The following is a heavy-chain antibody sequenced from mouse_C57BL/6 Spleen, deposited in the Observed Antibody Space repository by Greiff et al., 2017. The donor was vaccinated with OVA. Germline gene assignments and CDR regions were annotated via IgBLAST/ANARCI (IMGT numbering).Heavy chain of an antibody. CDR2: IYPGSGST. CDR3: ARMGNYYYAMDY. V-gene: IGHV1-55*01. D-gene: IGHD2-1*01. Sequence: QVQLQQPGAELVKPGASVTMSCKASGYTFTSYWITWVKQRPGQGLEWIGDIYPGSGSTNYNEKFKSKATLTVDTSSSTAYMQLSSLTSEDSAVYYCARMGNYYYAMDYWGQGTSVTVSS. CDR1: GYTFTSYW. J-gene: IGHJ4*01.